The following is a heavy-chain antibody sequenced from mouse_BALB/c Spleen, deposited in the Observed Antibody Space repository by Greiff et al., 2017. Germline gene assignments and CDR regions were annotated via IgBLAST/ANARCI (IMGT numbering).Heavy chain of an antibody. D-gene: IGHD4-1*01. CDR3: ARQLTGTLDY. V-gene: IGHV5-6-2*01. CDR2: INSNGGST. CDR1: GFTFSSYY. Sequence: EVKLEESGGGLVKLGGSLKLSCAASGFTFSSYYMSWVRQTPEKRLELVAAINSNGGSTYYPDTVKGRFTISRDNAKNTLYLQMSSLKSEDTALYYCARQLTGTLDYWGQGTTLTVSS. J-gene: IGHJ2*01.